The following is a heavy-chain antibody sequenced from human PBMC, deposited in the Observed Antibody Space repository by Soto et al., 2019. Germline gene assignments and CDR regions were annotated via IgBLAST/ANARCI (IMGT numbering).Heavy chain of an antibody. CDR3: ARDSSASYDFWSGYLAYYYYYYMEV. Sequence: GLSLRLSCAGSVFTFSSYWMIWVLQAPVKVLDCLANIKQDGSDKYYVDSVKGRFTISRDNAKNSLYLQMNSLRAEDTAVYYCARDSSASYDFWSGYLAYYYYYYMEVWGKGTTVTSP. D-gene: IGHD3-3*01. CDR2: IKQDGSDK. J-gene: IGHJ6*03. CDR1: VFTFSSYW. V-gene: IGHV3-7*01.